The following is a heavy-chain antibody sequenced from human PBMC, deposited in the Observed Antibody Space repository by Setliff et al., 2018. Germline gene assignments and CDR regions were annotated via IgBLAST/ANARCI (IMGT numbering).Heavy chain of an antibody. CDR1: GGSISSSSYY. Sequence: KSSETLSLTCTVSGGSISSSSYYWGWIRQPPGTGLEWIGSIYYSGSTYYNPSLKSRVAISVDTSKNQFSLKLSSVTAADTAVYYCARTLYDYDILTGPGYYFDYWGQGTLVTVSS. CDR2: IYYSGST. J-gene: IGHJ4*02. V-gene: IGHV4-39*07. CDR3: ARTLYDYDILTGPGYYFDY. D-gene: IGHD3-9*01.